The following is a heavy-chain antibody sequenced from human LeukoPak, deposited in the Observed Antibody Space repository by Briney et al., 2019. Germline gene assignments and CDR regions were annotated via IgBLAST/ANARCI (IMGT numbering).Heavy chain of an antibody. Sequence: PGRTLRLSCAASGFTFDNYAMHWVRQAPGKGLEWVSGISWNSGYIGYADSVKGRFSISRDNAKNSLYLQMNSLRAEDTAWYYCAKDRRSSWTGGYFDYWGQGTLATVSS. J-gene: IGHJ4*02. D-gene: IGHD6-13*01. CDR3: AKDRRSSWTGGYFDY. CDR2: ISWNSGYI. V-gene: IGHV3-9*01. CDR1: GFTFDNYA.